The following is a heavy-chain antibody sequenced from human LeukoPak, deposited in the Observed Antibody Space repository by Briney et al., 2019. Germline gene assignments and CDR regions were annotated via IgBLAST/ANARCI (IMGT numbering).Heavy chain of an antibody. CDR3: ARHRTRLNWFDP. V-gene: IGHV4-39*01. Sequence: SETLSLTCTVSGDSISSSSSYWGWIRQPPGKGLEWIGSIYYSGSTYYNTSLKSRVTISVDTSKNQFSLKLRSVTAADTAVYYCARHRTRLNWFDPWGQGTLVTVSS. D-gene: IGHD1-1*01. CDR2: IYYSGST. J-gene: IGHJ5*02. CDR1: GDSISSSSSY.